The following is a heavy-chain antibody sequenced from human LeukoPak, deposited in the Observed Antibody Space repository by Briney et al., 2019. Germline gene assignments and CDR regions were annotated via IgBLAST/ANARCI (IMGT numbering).Heavy chain of an antibody. Sequence: GGSLRLSCAASGFTFTKAWMSWVRQAPGKGLEWIGRIKSKRDGGTTDYAAPVQGRFAMSRNDSQNTVYLQMNSLKTADTAVYYCTTDGGIGPSPIFDYWGQGTLLTVSS. CDR1: GFTFTKAW. CDR2: IKSKRDGGTT. D-gene: IGHD6-13*01. J-gene: IGHJ4*02. V-gene: IGHV3-15*01. CDR3: TTDGGIGPSPIFDY.